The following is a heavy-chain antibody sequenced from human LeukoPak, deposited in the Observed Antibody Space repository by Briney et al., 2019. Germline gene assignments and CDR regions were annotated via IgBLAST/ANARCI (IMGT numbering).Heavy chain of an antibody. CDR2: INPNSGGT. D-gene: IGHD3-9*01. V-gene: IGHV1-2*02. Sequence: ASVKVSCKASGYTFTGYYMHWVRQAPGQGLEWMGWINPNSGGTNYAQKFQGRVTMTRDTSISTAYMELSRLRSDDTAMYYCARDRYFDWLFFDYWGQRTLVTVSS. J-gene: IGHJ4*02. CDR3: ARDRYFDWLFFDY. CDR1: GYTFTGYY.